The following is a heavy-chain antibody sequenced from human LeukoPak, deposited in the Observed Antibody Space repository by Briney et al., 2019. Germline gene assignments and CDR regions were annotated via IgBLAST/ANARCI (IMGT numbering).Heavy chain of an antibody. CDR3: ARDRDWLLYDH. D-gene: IGHD3/OR15-3a*01. V-gene: IGHV3-74*01. Sequence: GGSLRLSCAASGFTFSTDWMHWVRQAPGKGLVWVSRISSDGSITSYADSVKGRFTISRDNAKDTLYLQMNSLRAEDTAVYYCARDRDWLLYDHWGQGALVTVSS. CDR1: GFTFSTDW. CDR2: ISSDGSIT. J-gene: IGHJ4*02.